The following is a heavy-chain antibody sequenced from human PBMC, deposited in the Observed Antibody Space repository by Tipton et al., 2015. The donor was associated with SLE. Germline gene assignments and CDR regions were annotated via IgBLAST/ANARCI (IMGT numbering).Heavy chain of an antibody. CDR3: ASLGGGGVGAPFDY. V-gene: IGHV4-4*08. D-gene: IGHD1-26*01. Sequence: TLSFTCTVSGASIINYYWSWIRQPPGGGLEWIGGIYSSGSTNYSPSLKSRVTISVDTSKNQFSLKLQFVTAADAAGYYCASLGGGGVGAPFDYWGQGTLVTVSS. CDR2: IYSSGST. J-gene: IGHJ4*02. CDR1: GASIINYY.